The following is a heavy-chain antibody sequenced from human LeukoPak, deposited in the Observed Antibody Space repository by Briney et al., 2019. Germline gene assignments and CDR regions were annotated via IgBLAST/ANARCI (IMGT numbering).Heavy chain of an antibody. D-gene: IGHD3-22*01. V-gene: IGHV1-2*02. CDR1: GYTFTGYY. J-gene: IGHJ3*02. Sequence: ASVKVSCKASGYTFTGYYMHWVRQAPGQGLEWMGWINPNSGGTHYAQKFQGRVNITRDTSISTAYMELSRLRFDDTAVYYCTRAHYDSSNYVNDGFEIWGQGPMVTVSS. CDR3: TRAHYDSSNYVNDGFEI. CDR2: INPNSGGT.